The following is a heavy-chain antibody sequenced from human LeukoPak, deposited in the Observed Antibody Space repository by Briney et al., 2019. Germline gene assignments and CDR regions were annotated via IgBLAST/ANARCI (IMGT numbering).Heavy chain of an antibody. CDR1: GFTFSTYN. V-gene: IGHV3-21*01. Sequence: PGGSLRLSCAASGFTFSTYNMNWVRQAPGKGREWVSSITSSSSYIFYADSVKGRFTISRDNAKNSLYLQMNSLRAEDTAVYYCARYSGTYRDFWGQGTLVTVSS. D-gene: IGHD1-26*01. J-gene: IGHJ4*02. CDR3: ARYSGTYRDF. CDR2: ITSSSSYI.